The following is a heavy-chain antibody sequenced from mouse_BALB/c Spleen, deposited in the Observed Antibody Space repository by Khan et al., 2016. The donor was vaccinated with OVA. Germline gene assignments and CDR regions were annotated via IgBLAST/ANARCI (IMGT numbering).Heavy chain of an antibody. CDR2: INTYTGEP. V-gene: IGHV9-3-1*01. J-gene: IGHJ4*01. CDR1: GFTFTNYG. D-gene: IGHD2-14*01. Sequence: QIQLVQSGPELKKPGETVQISCKASGFTFTNYGMNWVRQAPGKGLKWMGWINTYTGEPTFTDDFKGRFAFSLETSASTAYLQINSLKNEDTATYFCARVGYSGTMDFWGQGTSFTVSS. CDR3: ARVGYSGTMDF.